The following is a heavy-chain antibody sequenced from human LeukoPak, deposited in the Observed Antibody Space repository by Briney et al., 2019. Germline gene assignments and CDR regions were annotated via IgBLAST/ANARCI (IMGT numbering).Heavy chain of an antibody. CDR1: GFTFSSYG. V-gene: IGHV3-30*02. CDR2: IRYDGSNK. CDR3: AKVTGVPKIAAGWFDP. J-gene: IGHJ5*02. D-gene: IGHD6-13*01. Sequence: PGGSLRLSCAASGFTFSSYGMHWVRQAPGKGLEWVAFIRYDGSNKYYADSVKGRFTISRDNSKNTLYLQMNSLRAEDTAVYYCAKVTGVPKIAAGWFDPWGQGTLVTVSS.